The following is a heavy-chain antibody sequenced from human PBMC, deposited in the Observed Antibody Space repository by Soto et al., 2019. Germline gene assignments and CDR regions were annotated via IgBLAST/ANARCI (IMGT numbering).Heavy chain of an antibody. CDR3: ASLSAPIDY. Sequence: GSLRLAGAASGXAFSSYGMDWVREGPGEGLVWVSHIDPNGSPTHYADSVKGRFTISRDNAKNTLYMQMNNLRVEDTGVYYCASLSAPIDYWGHGTLGTVSS. D-gene: IGHD3-3*01. CDR1: GXAFSSYG. V-gene: IGHV3-74*01. J-gene: IGHJ4*01. CDR2: IDPNGSPT.